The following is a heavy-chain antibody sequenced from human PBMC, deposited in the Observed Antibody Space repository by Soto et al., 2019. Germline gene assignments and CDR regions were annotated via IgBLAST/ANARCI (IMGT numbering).Heavy chain of an antibody. Sequence: QVQLQESGPGLVKPSETLSLTCTVSGGSMNSYYLSWNRQPPGKGLEWIGYIYYSGYTNYNPSLKSRVTISVDTSKNQCSLKLSSVTAPDTAVYYCARGIATTEMDVWGQGTTVTVSS. D-gene: IGHD6-13*01. CDR1: GGSMNSYY. CDR2: IYYSGYT. J-gene: IGHJ6*02. V-gene: IGHV4-59*01. CDR3: ARGIATTEMDV.